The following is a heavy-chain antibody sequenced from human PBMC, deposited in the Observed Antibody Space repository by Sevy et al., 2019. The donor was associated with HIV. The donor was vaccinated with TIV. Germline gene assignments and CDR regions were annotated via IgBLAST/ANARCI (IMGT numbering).Heavy chain of an antibody. J-gene: IGHJ6*02. CDR3: ARDRGYCSSTSCPYYYYYGMDV. V-gene: IGHV1-18*01. CDR2: ISAYNGNT. Sequence: ASVKVSCKASGYTFTSYGISWVRQAPGQGLEWMGWISAYNGNTNYAQKLQGRVTMTTDTSTSTAYMELMSLRSDDTAVYYCARDRGYCSSTSCPYYYYYGMDVWGQGTTVTVSS. D-gene: IGHD2-2*01. CDR1: GYTFTSYG.